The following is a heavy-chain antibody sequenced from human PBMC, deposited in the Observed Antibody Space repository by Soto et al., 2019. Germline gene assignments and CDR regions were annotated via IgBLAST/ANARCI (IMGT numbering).Heavy chain of an antibody. J-gene: IGHJ4*02. CDR2: IDPSDSYT. CDR1: GYSFTSYW. V-gene: IGHV5-10-1*01. Sequence: RGESLKISCKGSGYSFTSYWISWVRQMPGKGLEWMGRIDPSDSYTNYSPYFQGHVTISADKSISTAYLQWSSLKASDTALYYCARPWFYGSGSYMWHYWGQGTLVTVSS. CDR3: ARPWFYGSGSYMWHY. D-gene: IGHD3-10*01.